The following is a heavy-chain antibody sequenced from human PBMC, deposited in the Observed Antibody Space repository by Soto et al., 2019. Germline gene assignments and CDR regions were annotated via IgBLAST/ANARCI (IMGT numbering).Heavy chain of an antibody. CDR2: ISGSGGST. D-gene: IGHD6-13*01. CDR3: AKDSPRIAEAGKFFDY. CDR1: GFTFSSYV. J-gene: IGHJ4*02. Sequence: GGSLRLSCAASGFTFSSYVMTWVRQAPGKGLEWVSAISGSGGSTYYADSVKGRFTISRDNSKNTLYLQMNSLRAEDTAVYYCAKDSPRIAEAGKFFDYWGQGTRVTVSS. V-gene: IGHV3-23*01.